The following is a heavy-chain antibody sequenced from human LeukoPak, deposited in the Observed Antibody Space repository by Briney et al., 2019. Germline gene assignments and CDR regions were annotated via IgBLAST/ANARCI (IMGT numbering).Heavy chain of an antibody. CDR2: IYSGGST. V-gene: IGHV3-53*01. Sequence: GGSLRLSCAVSGLTVSSNYMSWVRQAPGKGLEWVSAIYSGGSTFYADSVKGRFTISRDNSKNTLYLRMNSLRAEDTAVYYCARDPYNSGSSYFDYWGQGTLVTVSS. CDR3: ARDPYNSGSSYFDY. CDR1: GLTVSSNY. J-gene: IGHJ4*02. D-gene: IGHD3-10*01.